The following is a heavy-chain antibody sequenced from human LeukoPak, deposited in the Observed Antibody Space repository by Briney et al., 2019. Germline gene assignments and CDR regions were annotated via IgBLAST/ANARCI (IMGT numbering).Heavy chain of an antibody. J-gene: IGHJ4*02. V-gene: IGHV1-69*06. CDR1: GGTFSSYA. CDR3: ARGREMATIVYFDY. CDR2: IIPIFGTA. Sequence: ASVKVSCKASGGTFSSYAISWVRQAPGQGLEWMGGIIPIFGTANYAQKFQGRVTITADKSTSTAYMELSSLRSEDTAVYYCARGREMATIVYFDYWGQGTLVTVSS. D-gene: IGHD5-24*01.